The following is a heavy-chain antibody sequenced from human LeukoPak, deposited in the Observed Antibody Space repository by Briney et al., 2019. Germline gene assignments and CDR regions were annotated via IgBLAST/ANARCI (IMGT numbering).Heavy chain of an antibody. V-gene: IGHV1-8*01. CDR1: GYTFTSYD. Sequence: ASVKVSCKASGYTFTSYDINWVRKATGQGLEGMGWRNPNSGNTGYAQKFQGRVTMTRNTSISTAYMELSSLRSEDTAVYYCARGKRGYDLGDYYYYMDVWGKGTTVTVSS. CDR2: RNPNSGNT. J-gene: IGHJ6*03. D-gene: IGHD5-12*01. CDR3: ARGKRGYDLGDYYYYMDV.